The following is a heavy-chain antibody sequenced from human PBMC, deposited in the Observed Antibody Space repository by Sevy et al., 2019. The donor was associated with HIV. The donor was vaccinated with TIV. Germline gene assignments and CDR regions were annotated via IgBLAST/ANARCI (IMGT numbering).Heavy chain of an antibody. V-gene: IGHV3-11*04. Sequence: GGSLRLSCAASGFTFSDYYMSRIRQAPVKGLEWVSYISSSSSTIYYADSVKGRFTISRDNAKNSLYLQMNSLRAEDTAVYYCARDIAVAGTDYYYYGMDVWGQGTTVTVSS. D-gene: IGHD6-19*01. J-gene: IGHJ6*02. CDR1: GFTFSDYY. CDR3: ARDIAVAGTDYYYYGMDV. CDR2: ISSSSSTI.